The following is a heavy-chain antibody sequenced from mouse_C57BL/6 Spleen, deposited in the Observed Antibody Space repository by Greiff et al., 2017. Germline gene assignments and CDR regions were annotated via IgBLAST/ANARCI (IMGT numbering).Heavy chain of an antibody. CDR3: TTPHYGNQAWFAY. V-gene: IGHV14-4*01. J-gene: IGHJ3*01. CDR1: GFNIKDDY. CDR2: IDPENGDT. D-gene: IGHD2-1*01. Sequence: EVQLQQSGAELVRPGASVKLSCTASGFNIKDDYMHWVKQRPEQGLEWIGWIDPENGDTEYASKFQGKATITADTSSNTAYLQLSSLTSEATAVYYCTTPHYGNQAWFAYWGQGTLVTVSA.